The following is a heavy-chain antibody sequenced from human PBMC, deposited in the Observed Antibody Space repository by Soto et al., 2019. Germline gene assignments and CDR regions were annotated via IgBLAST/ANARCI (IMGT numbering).Heavy chain of an antibody. CDR1: GGSFNDYY. Sequence: SETLSVTCAVYGGSFNDYYWSGIRQPPGKGLEWIGEINHSGTSNYNPSLRRRVTISQDTSKFQFSLSLTSVTAADTAVYYCARMDIYTFGRLVFHFWGHGNLVTVSS. D-gene: IGHD2-2*03. CDR2: INHSGTS. V-gene: IGHV4-34*01. J-gene: IGHJ4*01. CDR3: ARMDIYTFGRLVFHF.